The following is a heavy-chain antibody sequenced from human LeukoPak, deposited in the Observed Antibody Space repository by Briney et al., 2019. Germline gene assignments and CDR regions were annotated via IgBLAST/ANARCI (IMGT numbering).Heavy chain of an antibody. CDR3: AKHSRGSFRGASAFDY. V-gene: IGHV3-23*01. CDR2: ISVTGGST. J-gene: IGHJ4*02. CDR1: GFTFSTYA. D-gene: IGHD1-26*01. Sequence: GGSLRLSCAASGFTFSTYAMSWVRQAPGRGLEWVSAISVTGGSTYSADSVKGRFTISRDNSKNTLYLQMNSLRAEDTAAYYCAKHSRGSFRGASAFDYWGQGTVVTVSS.